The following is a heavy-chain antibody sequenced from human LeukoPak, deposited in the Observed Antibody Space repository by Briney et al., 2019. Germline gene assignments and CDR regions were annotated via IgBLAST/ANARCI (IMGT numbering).Heavy chain of an antibody. D-gene: IGHD6-19*01. Sequence: PGGSLRLSCAASGFTFSSYGMHWVRQAPGKGLEWVAFIRYDGSNKYYADSVKGRFTISRDTSKNTLYLQMNSLRAEDTAVYYCARYRGSTLGYSSGWYYFIGGYWGQGTLVTVSS. J-gene: IGHJ4*02. CDR2: IRYDGSNK. CDR1: GFTFSSYG. V-gene: IGHV3-30*02. CDR3: ARYRGSTLGYSSGWYYFIGGY.